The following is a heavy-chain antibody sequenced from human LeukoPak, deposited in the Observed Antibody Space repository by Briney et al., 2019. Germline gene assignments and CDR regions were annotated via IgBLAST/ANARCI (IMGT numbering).Heavy chain of an antibody. D-gene: IGHD3-10*01. CDR3: ARLMVRGTDQKHFDY. Sequence: GGSLRLSCAASGFMFSSYWMHWVRHGRGKGLGWVSRISSDGSNTAYADSVKGRFTISRDNAENTLYLQMNSLRAEDTAVYYCARLMVRGTDQKHFDYWGQGTLVTVSS. CDR1: GFMFSSYW. CDR2: ISSDGSNT. J-gene: IGHJ4*02. V-gene: IGHV3-74*01.